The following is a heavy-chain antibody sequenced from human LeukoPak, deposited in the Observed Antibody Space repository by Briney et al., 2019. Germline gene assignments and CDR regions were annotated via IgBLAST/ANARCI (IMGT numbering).Heavy chain of an antibody. CDR1: GGSFSGYY. V-gene: IGHV4-34*01. J-gene: IGHJ5*02. CDR2: INHSGST. D-gene: IGHD3-10*01. CDR3: ARAYGSGSPPMNWFDP. Sequence: SETLSLTCAVYGGSFSGYYWSWIRQPPGKGLEWIGEINHSGSTNYNPSLKSRVTISVDTSKNQFSLKLSSVTAADTAVYYCARAYGSGSPPMNWFDPWGQGTLSPSPQ.